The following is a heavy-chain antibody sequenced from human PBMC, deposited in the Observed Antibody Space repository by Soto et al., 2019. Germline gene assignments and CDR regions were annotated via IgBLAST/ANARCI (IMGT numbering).Heavy chain of an antibody. Sequence: PSETLSLTCAVSGGSISSGGYSWSWTRQPPGKGLEWIGYIYHSGSTYYNPSLKSRVTINADTSNNQLSLQLSSVTPDDTAVYYCARLIGDSWLDSWGQGTLVTVSS. D-gene: IGHD2-8*01. J-gene: IGHJ5*01. V-gene: IGHV4-30-2*05. CDR2: IYHSGST. CDR3: ARLIGDSWLDS. CDR1: GGSISSGGYS.